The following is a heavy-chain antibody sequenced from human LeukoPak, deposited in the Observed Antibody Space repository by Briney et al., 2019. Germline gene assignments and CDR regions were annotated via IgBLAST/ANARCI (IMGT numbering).Heavy chain of an antibody. J-gene: IGHJ6*03. V-gene: IGHV3-23*01. CDR3: AKVRGTYYYMDV. CDR2: ISGGGGST. CDR1: EFNFRSFA. Sequence: GGSLRLSCRASEFNFRSFAMNWVRQAPGKGLEWVSTISGGGGSTYYADSVKGRFAISRDNLNNTLYLQMDSLRADDTAVYYCAKVRGTYYYMDVWGKGTTVTVPS.